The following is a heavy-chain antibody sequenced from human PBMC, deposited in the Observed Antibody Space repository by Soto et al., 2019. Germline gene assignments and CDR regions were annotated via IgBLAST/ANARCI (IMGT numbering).Heavy chain of an antibody. Sequence: ASVKVSCKASGYTFTSYAMNWVRQAPGQGLEWMGVIEPSGGSKSYTQKFQDRITMTRDTSTSTVYMELSSLRSEDTAVYYCARSTMTFYYFDFWSQGTLVTVSS. CDR2: IEPSGGSK. D-gene: IGHD4-17*01. J-gene: IGHJ4*02. V-gene: IGHV1-46*01. CDR3: ARSTMTFYYFDF. CDR1: GYTFTSYA.